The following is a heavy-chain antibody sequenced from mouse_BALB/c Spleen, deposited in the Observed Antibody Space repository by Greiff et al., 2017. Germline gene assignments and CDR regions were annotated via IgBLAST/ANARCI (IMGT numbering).Heavy chain of an antibody. CDR3: AREAPPYYYAMDY. Sequence: EVKLVESGGGLVQPGGSLRLSCATSGFTFSDFYMEWVRQPPGKRLAWIAASRNKANDYTTEYSASVKGRFIVSRDTSQSILYLQMNALRAEDTAIYYCAREAPPYYYAMDYGGQGTPGPVP. J-gene: IGHJ4*01. V-gene: IGHV7-1*02. CDR1: GFTFSDFY. CDR2: SRNKANDYTT.